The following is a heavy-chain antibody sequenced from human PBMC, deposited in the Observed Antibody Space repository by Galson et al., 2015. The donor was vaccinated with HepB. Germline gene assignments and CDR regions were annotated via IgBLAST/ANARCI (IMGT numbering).Heavy chain of an antibody. V-gene: IGHV2-70*04. J-gene: IGHJ3*02. CDR1: GFSLSTSGMR. CDR3: ARMRSSSWTGAFDI. CDR2: IDWDDDK. D-gene: IGHD6-13*01. Sequence: PALVKPTQTLTLTCTFSGFSLSTSGMRVSWIRQPPGKALEWLARIDWDDDKFYSTSLKTRLTISKDTSKNQVVLTMTNMDPVDTATYYCARMRSSSWTGAFDIWGQGTMVTVSS.